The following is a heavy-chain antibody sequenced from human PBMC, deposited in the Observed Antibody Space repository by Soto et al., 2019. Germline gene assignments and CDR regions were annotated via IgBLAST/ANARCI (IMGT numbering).Heavy chain of an antibody. CDR3: ARERNGDRNWFDP. V-gene: IGHV4-31*03. J-gene: IGHJ5*02. D-gene: IGHD3-10*01. CDR2: IYYSGST. Sequence: QVQLQESGPGLVKPSQTLSLTCTVSGGSISSGGYYWSWIRQHPGKGLEWIGYIYYSGSTYYNPSLKSRVXXSXDXXKNQFSLKLSSVTAADTAVYYCARERNGDRNWFDPWGQGTLVTVSS. CDR1: GGSISSGGYY.